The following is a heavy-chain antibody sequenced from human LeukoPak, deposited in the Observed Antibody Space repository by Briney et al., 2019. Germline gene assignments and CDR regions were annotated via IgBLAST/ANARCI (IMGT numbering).Heavy chain of an antibody. V-gene: IGHV3-48*04. J-gene: IGHJ4*02. CDR1: GFTFSSYS. D-gene: IGHD4-17*01. CDR2: ISSSGSTI. Sequence: GGSLRLSCAASGFTFSSYSMNWVRQAPGKGLEWVSYISSSGSTIYYADSVKGRFTISRDNAKNSLYLQMNSLRAEDTAVYYCGGGDGDSLRREDFDYWGQGTLVTVSS. CDR3: GGGDGDSLRREDFDY.